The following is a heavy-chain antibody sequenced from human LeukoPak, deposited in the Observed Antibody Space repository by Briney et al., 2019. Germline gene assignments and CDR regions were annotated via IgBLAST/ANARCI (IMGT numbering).Heavy chain of an antibody. D-gene: IGHD6-25*01. Sequence: PGGSLRLSCAASGFTFSSYGMHWVRQAPGKGLEWVAVISYDGSNKYYADSVKGRFTISRDNSKNTLYLQMNSLRAEDTAVYYCARGTGPAASDIDYWGQGTLVTVSS. CDR2: ISYDGSNK. CDR1: GFTFSSYG. CDR3: ARGTGPAASDIDY. J-gene: IGHJ4*02. V-gene: IGHV3-30*03.